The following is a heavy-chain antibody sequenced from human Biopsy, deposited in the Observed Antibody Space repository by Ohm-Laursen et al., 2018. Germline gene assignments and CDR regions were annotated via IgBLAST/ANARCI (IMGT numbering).Heavy chain of an antibody. Sequence: SETLSLTCSVSGGSIDFKYWTWIRQSADKGLEWIGRITPTGVTHYNPSLESRVTMSLDTSKKLFSLKLSSVTAADTAMYYCARELMEYYDSSGYFDHWGQGSLVTVSS. CDR1: GGSIDFKY. CDR2: ITPTGVT. D-gene: IGHD3-22*01. CDR3: ARELMEYYDSSGYFDH. J-gene: IGHJ4*02. V-gene: IGHV4-4*07.